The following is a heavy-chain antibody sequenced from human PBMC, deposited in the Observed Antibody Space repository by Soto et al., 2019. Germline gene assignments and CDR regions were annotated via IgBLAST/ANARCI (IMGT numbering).Heavy chain of an antibody. D-gene: IGHD2-2*01. J-gene: IGHJ6*02. CDR3: ARLGVPARVDYYYYGMDV. V-gene: IGHV4-61*01. CDR1: GGSVRSGSYY. Sequence: SETLSLTCTVSGGSVRSGSYYWSWIRQPPGKGLEWIGYIYYSGSTNYNPSLKSRVTISVDTSKNQFSLKLSSVTAADTAVYNCARLGVPARVDYYYYGMDVRGQGTTVTVSS. CDR2: IYYSGST.